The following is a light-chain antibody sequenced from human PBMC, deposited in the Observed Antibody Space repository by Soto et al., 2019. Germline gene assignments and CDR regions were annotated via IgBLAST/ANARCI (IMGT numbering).Light chain of an antibody. V-gene: IGKV3-11*02. CDR1: QSVSNY. CDR3: HRRTNWPSIT. CDR2: GAS. Sequence: EIVSTQSPATLSLSPGETATLSCRASQSVSNYLAWYQHKPGQAPRLLIYGASNRATGISARISGSGSGRDFSLTINSLEPEDSAVYYCHRRTNWPSITFGQGTRLEI. J-gene: IGKJ5*01.